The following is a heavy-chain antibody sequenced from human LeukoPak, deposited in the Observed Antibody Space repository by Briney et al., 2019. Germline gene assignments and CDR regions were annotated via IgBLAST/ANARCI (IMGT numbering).Heavy chain of an antibody. CDR1: GFSISDNF. D-gene: IGHD2-2*02. CDR3: ASIPWVNPGLDY. V-gene: IGHV3-74*01. CDR2: INSDGSST. Sequence: GGSLRLSCAVSGFSISDNFMGWVRQTPGKGLVWVSRINSDGSSTIYADSVKGRFTISRDNAKNTLYLQMNSLRAEDTAVYYCASIPWVNPGLDYWGQGTLVTVSS. J-gene: IGHJ4*02.